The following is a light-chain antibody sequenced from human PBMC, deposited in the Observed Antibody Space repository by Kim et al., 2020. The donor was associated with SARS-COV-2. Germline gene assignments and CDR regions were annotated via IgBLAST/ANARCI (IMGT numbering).Light chain of an antibody. V-gene: IGKV3-20*01. J-gene: IGKJ1*01. Sequence: PGERATLSCRASESVSSNNLAWYQQKPGQAPRLLIYGASSRATGIPERFSGSGSGTDFTLTISRLEPEDFAVFYCQQYGRSWTFGQGTKVDIK. CDR2: GAS. CDR3: QQYGRSWT. CDR1: ESVSSNN.